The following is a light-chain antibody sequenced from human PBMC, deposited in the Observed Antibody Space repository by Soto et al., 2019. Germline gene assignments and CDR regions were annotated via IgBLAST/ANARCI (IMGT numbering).Light chain of an antibody. J-gene: IGKJ1*01. CDR2: GAS. Sequence: EIVMTQSPATLSVSPVERATLSCRASQSVSSNLAWYQQKPGQAPRLLIYGASTRATGIPARFSGSGSGTEFTLTISSLQSEDFAAYYCQQYNNWPWTFGQGTKVEIK. V-gene: IGKV3-15*01. CDR1: QSVSSN. CDR3: QQYNNWPWT.